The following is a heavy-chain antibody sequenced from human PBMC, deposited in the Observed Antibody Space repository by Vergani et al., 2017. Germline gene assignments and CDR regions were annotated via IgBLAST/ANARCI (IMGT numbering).Heavy chain of an antibody. J-gene: IGHJ4*02. CDR2: IYYSGST. V-gene: IGHV4-59*01. D-gene: IGHD3-10*01. Sequence: QVQLQESGPGLVKPSETLSLTCTVSGGSISSYYWSWIRQPPGKGLEWIGYIYYSGSTHYNPSLKSRVTISVDTSKNQFSLKLSSVTAADTAVYYCARDAVPGLDYWGQGTLVTVSS. CDR3: ARDAVPGLDY. CDR1: GGSISSYY.